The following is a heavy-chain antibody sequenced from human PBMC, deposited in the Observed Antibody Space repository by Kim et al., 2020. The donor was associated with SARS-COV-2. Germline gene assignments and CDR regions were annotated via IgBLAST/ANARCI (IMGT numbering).Heavy chain of an antibody. D-gene: IGHD3-3*01. CDR2: INHSGST. CDR3: ARRGDGVFWSGYYTRVGYYFDY. J-gene: IGHJ4*02. Sequence: SETLSLTCAVYGGSFSGYYWSWIRQPPGKGLEWIGEINHSGSTNYNPSLKSRVTISVDTSKNQFSLKLSSVTAADTAVYYCARRGDGVFWSGYYTRVGYYFDYWGQGTLVTVSS. V-gene: IGHV4-34*01. CDR1: GGSFSGYY.